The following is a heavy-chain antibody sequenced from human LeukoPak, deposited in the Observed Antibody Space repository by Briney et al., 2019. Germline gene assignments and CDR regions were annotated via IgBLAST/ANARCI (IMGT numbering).Heavy chain of an antibody. CDR2: IYPGDSDT. V-gene: IGHV5-51*01. Sequence: GESLQISCKGSGYSFTSYWIGWVRQLPGKGLEWMGIIYPGDSDTRYSPSFQGQVTISADKSISTASLQWSSLKASDTAMYYCARHHYYGSGSYYTNWFDPWGQGTLVTVSS. D-gene: IGHD3-10*01. CDR1: GYSFTSYW. CDR3: ARHHYYGSGSYYTNWFDP. J-gene: IGHJ5*02.